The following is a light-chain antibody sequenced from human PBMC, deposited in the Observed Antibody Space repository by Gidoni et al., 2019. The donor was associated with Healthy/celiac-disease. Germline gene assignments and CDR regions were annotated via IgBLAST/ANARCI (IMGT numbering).Light chain of an antibody. CDR3: QQYNTYSGT. CDR1: QSISSW. J-gene: IGKJ1*01. V-gene: IGKV1-5*03. CDR2: KAS. Sequence: SVGDRVTITCRASQSISSWLAWYQLKPGKAPKLLIYKASSLESGVPSRFSGSGSGTEFTLTISSLQPDDFATYYCQQYNTYSGTFGQGTKVEIK.